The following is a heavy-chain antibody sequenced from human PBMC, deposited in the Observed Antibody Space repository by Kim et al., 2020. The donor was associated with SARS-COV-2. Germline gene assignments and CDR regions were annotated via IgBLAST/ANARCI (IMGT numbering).Heavy chain of an antibody. V-gene: IGHV3-30*18. Sequence: GGSLRLSCATSGFTFNTHGMHWVRQAPGKGLERVATISNHDGMTKYYGDSVKGRFTMSRDNSKNTVSLQMNSLRPEDTAVYYCVKGGDGYDFAFDVWGQG. CDR3: VKGGDGYDFAFDV. D-gene: IGHD5-12*01. CDR2: ISNHDGMTK. CDR1: GFTFNTHG. J-gene: IGHJ3*01.